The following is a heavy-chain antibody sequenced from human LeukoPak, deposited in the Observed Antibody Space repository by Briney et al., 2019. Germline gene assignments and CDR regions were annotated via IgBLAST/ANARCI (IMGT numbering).Heavy chain of an antibody. J-gene: IGHJ5*02. Sequence: PSQTLSLTCTVSGGSISRGSYYWSWIRQPAGKGLEWIGHIYTSGSTNYNPSLKSRVTISVDTSKNQFSLKLSSVTAADTAVYYCASSYSSGWYLSWGQGTLVTVSS. CDR3: ASSYSSGWYLS. CDR2: IYTSGST. V-gene: IGHV4-61*09. D-gene: IGHD6-19*01. CDR1: GGSISRGSYY.